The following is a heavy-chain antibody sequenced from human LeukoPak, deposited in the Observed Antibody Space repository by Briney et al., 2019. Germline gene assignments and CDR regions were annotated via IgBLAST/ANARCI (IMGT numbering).Heavy chain of an antibody. Sequence: GASLQISCEGSGSIFTSYWIGGGRQLAGKGLEWMGIIYHGDSDTKYSPSLQGQVTISADKSISPAYLQWSSLKASDTAMYYCANIVSSGSYYASFDYWGQGTLVTVSS. CDR2: IYHGDSDT. CDR3: ANIVSSGSYYASFDY. CDR1: GSIFTSYW. V-gene: IGHV5-51*01. D-gene: IGHD1-26*01. J-gene: IGHJ4*02.